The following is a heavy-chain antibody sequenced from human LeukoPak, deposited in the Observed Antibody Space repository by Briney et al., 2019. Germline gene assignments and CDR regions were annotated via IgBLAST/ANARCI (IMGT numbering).Heavy chain of an antibody. Sequence: SETLSPTCTVSGGSVSNASYYWSWIRQPPWKGLDWIGYVYYSGSTNYSPSLKSRVTVSVDTSKNQFSLKLTSVTAADTAVYYCARVRYGSGSYYFDNWGQGTLVTVSS. CDR1: GGSVSNASYY. CDR3: ARVRYGSGSYYFDN. J-gene: IGHJ4*02. V-gene: IGHV4-61*01. CDR2: VYYSGST. D-gene: IGHD3-10*01.